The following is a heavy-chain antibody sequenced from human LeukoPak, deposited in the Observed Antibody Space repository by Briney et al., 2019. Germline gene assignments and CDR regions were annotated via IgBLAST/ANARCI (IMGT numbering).Heavy chain of an antibody. CDR2: IKQDGSEK. Sequence: GGSLRLSCAASGFTFSSYWMSWVRQAPGKGLEWVANIKQDGSEKYYVDSVKGRFTISRDNAKNSLYLQMNSLRAEDTAVYYCAREVTILGSAFDIWGQGTMVTVSS. CDR3: AREVTILGSAFDI. V-gene: IGHV3-7*01. CDR1: GFTFSSYW. D-gene: IGHD3-9*01. J-gene: IGHJ3*02.